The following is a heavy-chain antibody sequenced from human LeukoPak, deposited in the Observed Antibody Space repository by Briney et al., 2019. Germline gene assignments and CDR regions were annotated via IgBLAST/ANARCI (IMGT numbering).Heavy chain of an antibody. CDR3: ARDVYNMGDY. Sequence: PGGSLRLSCVASGFTFSSYAMSWVRQAPGKGLEWVANIKQDGSEKYYVDSVKGRFTISRDNAKNSVYLQMNSLRAEDTALYYCARDVYNMGDYWGQGTLVTVSS. CDR2: IKQDGSEK. J-gene: IGHJ4*02. V-gene: IGHV3-7*01. CDR1: GFTFSSYA. D-gene: IGHD1-1*01.